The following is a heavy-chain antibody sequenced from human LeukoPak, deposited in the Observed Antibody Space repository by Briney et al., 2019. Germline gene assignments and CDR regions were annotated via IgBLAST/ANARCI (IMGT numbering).Heavy chain of an antibody. V-gene: IGHV3-33*08. CDR1: GFTFSNYW. CDR2: IWHDGSYK. D-gene: IGHD6-19*01. CDR3: ASGDYSSGWKLDY. J-gene: IGHJ4*02. Sequence: PGGSLRLSCEASGFTFSNYWMSWVRQAPGKGLEWVAVIWHDGSYKYYADSVKGRFTISRDNSKNTLYLQMNSLRAEDTAVYFCASGDYSSGWKLDYWGQGTLVTVSS.